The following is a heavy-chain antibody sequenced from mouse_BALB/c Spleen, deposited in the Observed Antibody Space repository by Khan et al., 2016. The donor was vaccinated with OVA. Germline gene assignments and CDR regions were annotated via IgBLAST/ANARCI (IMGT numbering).Heavy chain of an antibody. J-gene: IGHJ3*01. CDR2: IDPANGDT. D-gene: IGHD2-3*01. CDR3: ARDGYSPWFAY. V-gene: IGHV14-1*02. CDR1: GFNIKDYY. Sequence: EVQLQQSGAELVRPGALVKLSCKASGFNIKDYYMHWVKPRPEQGLVWIGRIDPANGDTIYAPKFQGKASITSDTSSNTAYRQLSSLTSEDTAVYYCARDGYSPWFAYWGQGTLVTVSA.